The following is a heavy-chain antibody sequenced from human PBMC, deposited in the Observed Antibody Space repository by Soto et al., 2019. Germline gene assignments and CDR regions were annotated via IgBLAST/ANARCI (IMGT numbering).Heavy chain of an antibody. J-gene: IGHJ5*02. Sequence: ASVKVSCKASGYTFTSYYMHRVRQAPGQGLEWMGIINPSGGSTSYAQKFQGRVTMTRDTSTSTVYMELSSLRSEDTAVYYCARAPYSSGWVNWFDPWGQGTLVTVSS. CDR3: ARAPYSSGWVNWFDP. V-gene: IGHV1-46*03. CDR2: INPSGGST. D-gene: IGHD6-19*01. CDR1: GYTFTSYY.